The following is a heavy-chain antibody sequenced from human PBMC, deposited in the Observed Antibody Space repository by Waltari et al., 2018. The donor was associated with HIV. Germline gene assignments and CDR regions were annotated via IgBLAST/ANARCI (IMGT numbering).Heavy chain of an antibody. Sequence: QVQLQESGPGLVKPSETLSPTCTVSGGSISSYYWSWIRQPPGKGLEWIGYIYYSGSTKYTPSLKSRVTISVDTSKNQFSLKLSSVTAADTAVYYCARVLGYCSGGSCYSFFFDYWGQGTLVTVSS. J-gene: IGHJ4*02. V-gene: IGHV4-59*01. CDR1: GGSISSYY. CDR2: IYYSGST. D-gene: IGHD2-15*01. CDR3: ARVLGYCSGGSCYSFFFDY.